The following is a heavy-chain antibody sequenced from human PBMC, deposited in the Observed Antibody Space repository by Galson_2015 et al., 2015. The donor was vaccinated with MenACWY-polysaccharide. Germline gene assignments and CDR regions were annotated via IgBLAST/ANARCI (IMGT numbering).Heavy chain of an antibody. V-gene: IGHV3-7*01. CDR3: GKDSNNYYVDT. CDR2: IKGDGSLT. J-gene: IGHJ4*02. Sequence: SLRLPCATSGFSFSHYWMTWVRQAPGKGLEWLANIKGDGSLTSSVDSVKGRFTISRDNNRNSLFLQMDSLTAEDTAIYYCGKDSNNYYVDTWGQGTLVTVSS. CDR1: GFSFSHYW. D-gene: IGHD1-1*01.